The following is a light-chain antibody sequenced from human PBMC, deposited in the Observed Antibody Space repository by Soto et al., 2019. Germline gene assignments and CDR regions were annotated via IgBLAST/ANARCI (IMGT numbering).Light chain of an antibody. CDR3: EAWDDSLNGFV. V-gene: IGLV2-11*01. CDR1: SSDVGRYDY. J-gene: IGLJ1*01. CDR2: SSD. Sequence: QSALTQPRSVSGSPGQSVTISCTGTSSDVGRYDYVSWYQQHPGKAPKLIIYSSDQRPSGVPDRFSGSKSGTSASLAISGLQSDDEADYYCEAWDDSLNGFVFGSGTKVTVL.